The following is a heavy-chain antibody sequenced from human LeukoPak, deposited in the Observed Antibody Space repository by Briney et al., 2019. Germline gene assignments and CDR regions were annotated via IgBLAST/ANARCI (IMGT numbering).Heavy chain of an antibody. CDR3: AREPTINSDVLRFWETKPPPRVDP. D-gene: IGHD3-3*01. J-gene: IGHJ5*02. Sequence: GGSLRLSCAASGFTFSSYWMSWVRQAPGKGLEWVANIKQDGSEKYYVDSVKGRFTISRDNAKNSLYLQMNSLRAEDTAVYYCAREPTINSDVLRFWETKPPPRVDPWGQGTLVTVSS. V-gene: IGHV3-7*01. CDR1: GFTFSSYW. CDR2: IKQDGSEK.